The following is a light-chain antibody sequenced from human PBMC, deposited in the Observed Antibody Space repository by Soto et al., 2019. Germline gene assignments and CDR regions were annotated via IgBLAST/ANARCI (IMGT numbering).Light chain of an antibody. V-gene: IGKV3-15*01. Sequence: EIAMTQSPATLSVSPGERATLSCWASQSFFNDLAWYQQKPGKVPRLLIYATSTWHTGIPARLSGSGFGTEFTLTISSLQSQDFAAYYCQKYYRGPLSFGRGTKVDIK. J-gene: IGKJ4*01. CDR1: QSFFND. CDR3: QKYYRGPLS. CDR2: ATS.